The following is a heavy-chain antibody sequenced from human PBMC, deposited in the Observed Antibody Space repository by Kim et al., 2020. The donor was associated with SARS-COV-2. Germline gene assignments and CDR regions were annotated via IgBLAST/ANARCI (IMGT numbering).Heavy chain of an antibody. J-gene: IGHJ2*01. CDR2: IYHRRSS. D-gene: IGHD3-16*01. V-gene: IGHV4-31*03. Sequence: SETLSLTCTVSGGSISSGNHYWSWIRQRPGKGLEWIVYIYHRRSSYVNPSLRGRVAIDTSDNHLSLWLNSVTAADTAVYFCARALGGSLWYFDLWGRGTLVTVSS. CDR3: ARALGGSLWYFDL. CDR1: GGSISSGNHY.